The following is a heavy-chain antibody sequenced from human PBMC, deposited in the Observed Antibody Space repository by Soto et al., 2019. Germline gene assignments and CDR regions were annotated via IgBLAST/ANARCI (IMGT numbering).Heavy chain of an antibody. D-gene: IGHD3-10*01. V-gene: IGHV1-69*13. J-gene: IGHJ6*02. CDR1: GGTFSSYA. CDR2: IIPIFGTA. Sequence: GGSVKVSCKASGGTFSSYAISWVRQAPGQGLEWMGGIIPIFGTANYAQKFQGRVTITADESTSTAYMELSSLRSEDTAVYYCARGYYGSGRKYYYYGMDVWGQGTTVTVSS. CDR3: ARGYYGSGRKYYYYGMDV.